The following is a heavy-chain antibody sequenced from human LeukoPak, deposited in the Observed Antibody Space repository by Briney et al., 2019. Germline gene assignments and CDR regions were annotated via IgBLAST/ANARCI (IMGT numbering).Heavy chain of an antibody. CDR2: IYDRGST. CDR1: GDSISGYY. V-gene: IGHV4-59*01. J-gene: IGHJ4*02. CDR3: ARGRTFDN. Sequence: SETLSLTCTVSGDSISGYYWSWIRQPPGKGLEWIGNIYDRGSTKYNPSLKSRVTISVDTSKNQFSLRLSSVTAADTAVYYCARGRTFDNWGQGSLVTVSS.